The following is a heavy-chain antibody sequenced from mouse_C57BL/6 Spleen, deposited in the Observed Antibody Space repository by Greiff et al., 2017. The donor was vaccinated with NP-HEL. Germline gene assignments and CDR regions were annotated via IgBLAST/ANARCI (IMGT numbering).Heavy chain of an antibody. J-gene: IGHJ4*01. Sequence: QVQLQQPGAELVKPGASVKLSCKASGYTFTSYWMQWVKQRPGQGLEWIGEIDPSDSYTNYNQKFKGKATLTVDTSSSTAYMQLSSLTSEDSAVYYCAKTYGNSPYYKSMDYWGQGTSVTVSS. V-gene: IGHV1-50*01. CDR2: IDPSDSYT. CDR1: GYTFTSYW. D-gene: IGHD1-1*01. CDR3: AKTYGNSPYYKSMDY.